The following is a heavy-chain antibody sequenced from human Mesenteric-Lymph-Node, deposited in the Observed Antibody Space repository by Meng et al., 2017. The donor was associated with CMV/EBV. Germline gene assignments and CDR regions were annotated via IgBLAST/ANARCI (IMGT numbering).Heavy chain of an antibody. CDR3: ARTTTVTTYFDY. CDR2: IIPIFGTA. D-gene: IGHD4-11*01. CDR1: GGTFSSYA. Sequence: SVKVSCKASGGTFSSYAISWVRQAPGQGLEWMGGIIPIFGTANYAQKFQGRVTITTDESTSTAYMELSSLRSGDTAVYYCARTTTVTTYFDYWGQGTLVTVSS. V-gene: IGHV1-69*05. J-gene: IGHJ4*02.